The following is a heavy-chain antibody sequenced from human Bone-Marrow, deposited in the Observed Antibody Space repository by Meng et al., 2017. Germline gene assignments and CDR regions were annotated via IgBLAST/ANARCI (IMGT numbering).Heavy chain of an antibody. CDR1: GFTVSSKY. V-gene: IGHV3-53*02. D-gene: IGHD1-26*01. Sequence: EVQMVEKGGGMIQTGGSLILSCAASGFTVSSKYMSWGRQGPGKGLEGVSVMYSGGDTHYTDSVKGRFTISRDNSKNTLYLQMNNLRAEDTAVYYCATGETRYWLDPWGQGTLVTVSS. CDR3: ATGETRYWLDP. CDR2: MYSGGDT. J-gene: IGHJ5*02.